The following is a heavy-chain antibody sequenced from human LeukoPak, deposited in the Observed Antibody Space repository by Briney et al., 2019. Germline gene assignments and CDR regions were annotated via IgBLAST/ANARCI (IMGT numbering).Heavy chain of an antibody. CDR1: GGSISSYY. Sequence: PSETLSLTCAVSGGSISSYYWSWIRQPPGKGLEWIGYIYYSGSTNYNPSLKSRVTISVDTSKNQFSLKLSSVTAADTAVYYCARADLIRMDVWGKGTTVTVSS. CDR2: IYYSGST. V-gene: IGHV4-59*01. J-gene: IGHJ6*04. CDR3: ARADLIRMDV.